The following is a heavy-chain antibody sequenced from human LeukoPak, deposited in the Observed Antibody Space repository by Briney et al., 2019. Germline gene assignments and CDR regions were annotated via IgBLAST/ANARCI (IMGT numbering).Heavy chain of an antibody. Sequence: GGSLRLSCAASGFTVSSNYMSWVRQAPGKGLEWVSVIYTGGSTYYADSVKGRFTISRDNSKNTLYLQMNSLRAEGTAVYYCARGRVRGVVDYWGEGTLVTVSS. V-gene: IGHV3-53*01. D-gene: IGHD3-10*01. CDR2: IYTGGST. J-gene: IGHJ4*02. CDR1: GFTVSSNY. CDR3: ARGRVRGVVDY.